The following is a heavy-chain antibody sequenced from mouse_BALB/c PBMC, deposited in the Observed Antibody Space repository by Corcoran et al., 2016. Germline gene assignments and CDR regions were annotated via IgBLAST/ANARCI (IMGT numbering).Heavy chain of an antibody. V-gene: IGHV9-3-1*01. J-gene: IGHJ2*01. CDR3: ARWGLRLDY. Sequence: QIQLVQYGPELKKPGETVKISCKAAGYTFTNDGMNWVKQDPGKGLKWMGWINTYTGEPTYADDFKGRFAFSLETSASTAYWQINNLKNEDTATYCCARWGLRLDYWGQGTTLTVSS. CDR2: INTYTGEP. CDR1: GYTFTNDG. D-gene: IGHD1-2*01.